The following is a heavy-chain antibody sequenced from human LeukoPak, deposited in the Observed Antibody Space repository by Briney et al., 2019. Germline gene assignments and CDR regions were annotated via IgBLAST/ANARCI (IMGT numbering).Heavy chain of an antibody. CDR2: IYYSGST. D-gene: IGHD3-16*01. CDR3: ARGVRDYVFDAFEI. J-gene: IGHJ3*02. V-gene: IGHV4-39*01. Sequence: PSETLSLTCTVSGGSMSSSSYYWGWIRQPPGKGLEWIGSIYYSGSTYYNPSLKSRVTIFADTSKNQFSLKLISVTAAETSVYYCARGVRDYVFDAFEIWGPGTMVTVSS. CDR1: GGSMSSSSYY.